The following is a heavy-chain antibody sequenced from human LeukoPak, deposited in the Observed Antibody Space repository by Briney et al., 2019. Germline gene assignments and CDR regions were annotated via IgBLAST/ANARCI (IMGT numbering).Heavy chain of an antibody. J-gene: IGHJ4*02. V-gene: IGHV4-59*01. Sequence: SETLSLTCTVSGGSISSYYWSWIRQPPGKGLEWIGYIYYSGSTNYNPSLKSRVTISVDTSKNQFSLKLSYVTAADTAVYYCARATNPGLAIDYWGQGTLVTVSS. CDR1: GGSISSYY. CDR3: ARATNPGLAIDY. CDR2: IYYSGST. D-gene: IGHD1-26*01.